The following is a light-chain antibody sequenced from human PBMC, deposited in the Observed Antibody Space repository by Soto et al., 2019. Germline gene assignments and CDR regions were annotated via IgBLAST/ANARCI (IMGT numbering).Light chain of an antibody. J-gene: IGKJ4*01. CDR3: QQYNNWPPLT. Sequence: EIVMTHSPATLCGSPGERATLSCGASQSVSSNVAWYQQKPVQAPRLLIYGASTRATGLPARFSGSGSGTEFTLTIGSLQSEDFAVYYCQQYNNWPPLTFGGGTKVDI. CDR1: QSVSSN. V-gene: IGKV3-15*01. CDR2: GAS.